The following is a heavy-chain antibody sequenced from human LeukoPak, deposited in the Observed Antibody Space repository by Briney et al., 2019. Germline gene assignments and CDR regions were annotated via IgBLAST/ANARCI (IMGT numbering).Heavy chain of an antibody. V-gene: IGHV3-9*01. J-gene: IGHJ4*01. D-gene: IGHD6-13*01. CDR1: GFTFSSYS. Sequence: PGGSLRLSCAASGFTFSSYSMNWVRQAPGKGLEWVSGISWNSGSIGYADSVKGRFTISRDNAKNSLYQQMNSLRAEDTALYYCAKDIFTGIAAAGAIDYWGQGTLVTVSS. CDR2: ISWNSGSI. CDR3: AKDIFTGIAAAGAIDY.